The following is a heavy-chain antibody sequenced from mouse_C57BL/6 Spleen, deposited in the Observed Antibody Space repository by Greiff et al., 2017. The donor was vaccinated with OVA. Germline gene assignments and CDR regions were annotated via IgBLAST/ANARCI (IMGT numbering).Heavy chain of an antibody. Sequence: EVHLVESEGGLVQPGSSMKLSCTASGFTFSDYYMAWVRQVPEKGLEWVANINYDGSSTYYLDSLKSRFIISRDNAKNILYLQMSSLKSEDTATYYCAREGGNYGNWYFDVWGTGTTVTVSS. J-gene: IGHJ1*03. D-gene: IGHD2-1*01. CDR2: INYDGSST. CDR3: AREGGNYGNWYFDV. V-gene: IGHV5-16*01. CDR1: GFTFSDYY.